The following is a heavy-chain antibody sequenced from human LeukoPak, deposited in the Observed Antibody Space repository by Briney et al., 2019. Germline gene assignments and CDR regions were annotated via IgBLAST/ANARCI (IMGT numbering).Heavy chain of an antibody. Sequence: SETLSLTCAVYGGSFSNSYWSWIRQPPGKGLEWIGEINHSGSTNYNPSLKSRVTISVDTSKNQFSLKLSSVTAADTAMYYCARTPPIYGDALHYMDVWGKGTTVTVSS. J-gene: IGHJ6*03. D-gene: IGHD4-17*01. CDR3: ARTPPIYGDALHYMDV. CDR1: GGSFSNSY. V-gene: IGHV4-34*01. CDR2: INHSGST.